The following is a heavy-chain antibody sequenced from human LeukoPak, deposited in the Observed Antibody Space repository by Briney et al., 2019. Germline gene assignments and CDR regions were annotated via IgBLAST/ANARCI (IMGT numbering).Heavy chain of an antibody. J-gene: IGHJ3*02. CDR3: ARDGGLVENYAPAFDI. D-gene: IGHD3-3*01. Sequence: PGGSLRLSCAASGFTFSSYAMHWVRQAPGKGLEWVAVISYDGSNKYYADSVKGRFTISRDNSKNTLYLQMNSLRAEDTAVYYCARDGGLVENYAPAFDIWGQGTMVTVSS. V-gene: IGHV3-30-3*01. CDR1: GFTFSSYA. CDR2: ISYDGSNK.